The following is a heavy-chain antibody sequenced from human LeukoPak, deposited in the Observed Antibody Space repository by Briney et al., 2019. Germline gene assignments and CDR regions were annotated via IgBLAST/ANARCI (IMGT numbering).Heavy chain of an antibody. CDR2: IGGSGGST. J-gene: IGHJ6*03. CDR3: ARDPYSGSYGDSYYYYMDV. D-gene: IGHD1-26*01. CDR1: GFTFSSYS. Sequence: GGSLRLSCAASGFTFSSYSMNWVRQAPGKGLEWVSVIGGSGGSTNYADSVKGRFTISRDNAKNSLYLQMNSLRAEDTAIYYCARDPYSGSYGDSYYYYMDVWGKGTTVTISS. V-gene: IGHV3-21*01.